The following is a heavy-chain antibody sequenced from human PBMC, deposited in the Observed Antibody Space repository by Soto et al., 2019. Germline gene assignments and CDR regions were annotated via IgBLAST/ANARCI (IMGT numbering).Heavy chain of an antibody. CDR1: GGSISSGDYY. CDR3: ARAYSSSSVFGDYYYYGMDV. J-gene: IGHJ6*02. V-gene: IGHV4-30-4*01. Sequence: SETLSLTCTVSGGSISSGDYYWSWIRQSPGKGLEWIGYIYYSGSTYYNPSLKSRVTISVDTSKNQFSLKLSSVTAADTAVYYCARAYSSSSVFGDYYYYGMDVWGQGTTVTVSS. D-gene: IGHD6-6*01. CDR2: IYYSGST.